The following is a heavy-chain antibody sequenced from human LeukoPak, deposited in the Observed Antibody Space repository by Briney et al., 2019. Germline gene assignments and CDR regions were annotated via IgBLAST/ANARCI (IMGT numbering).Heavy chain of an antibody. J-gene: IGHJ3*02. CDR3: ARDPYSSGWYKDAFDI. CDR2: ISGSSSYI. Sequence: GGSLRLSCAASGFTFSSYSMNWVRQAPGKGLEWVSSISGSSSYINYADSVRGRFTISRDNAQNSLFLQLNSLRAEDTAVYYCARDPYSSGWYKDAFDIWGQGTMVTVSS. D-gene: IGHD6-19*01. CDR1: GFTFSSYS. V-gene: IGHV3-21*01.